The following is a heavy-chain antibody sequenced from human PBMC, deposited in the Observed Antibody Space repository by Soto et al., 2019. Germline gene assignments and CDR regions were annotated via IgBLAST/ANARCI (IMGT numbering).Heavy chain of an antibody. CDR1: GGSISSGGYY. D-gene: IGHD3-22*01. CDR3: ARLGGFYQSLDS. V-gene: IGHV4-61*08. CDR2: IYYTGTT. Sequence: SETLSLTCTVSGGSISSGGYYWSWIRQPPGKGLEWIGYIYYTGTTNYNPSIKSRVTISVDSSKNQFSLNLTSVSAAVTAVYYCARLGGFYQSLDSWGQGTLVTVSS. J-gene: IGHJ5*01.